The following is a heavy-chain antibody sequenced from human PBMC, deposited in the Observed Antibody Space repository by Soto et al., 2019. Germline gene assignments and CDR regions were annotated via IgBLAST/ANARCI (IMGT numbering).Heavy chain of an antibody. V-gene: IGHV3-23*01. J-gene: IGHJ4*02. Sequence: EVQLLESGGALVQPGGSLRISCAASGFTFSNYAMSWLRQAPGKGLEWVSASSGSGGSTYYADSVKGRFIISRDNSKNRVYLQMNSLRAEGKAVYYCVKGGYCSSTSCFPFDYWGRGTLVTVSS. CDR3: VKGGYCSSTSCFPFDY. CDR2: SSGSGGST. D-gene: IGHD2-2*01. CDR1: GFTFSNYA.